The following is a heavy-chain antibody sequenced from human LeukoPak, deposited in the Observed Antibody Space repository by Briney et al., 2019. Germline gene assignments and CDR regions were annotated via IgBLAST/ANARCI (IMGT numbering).Heavy chain of an antibody. D-gene: IGHD5-18*01. CDR3: ARARGYSSSFDY. CDR1: GGSFSGYY. J-gene: IGHJ4*02. Sequence: SETLSLTCAVYGGSFSGYYWSWIRQPPGKGLEWIGEINHSGSTNYNPSLKSRVTISVDTSKNQFSLKLSSVTAADTAVYYRARARGYSSSFDYWGQGTLVTVSS. CDR2: INHSGST. V-gene: IGHV4-34*01.